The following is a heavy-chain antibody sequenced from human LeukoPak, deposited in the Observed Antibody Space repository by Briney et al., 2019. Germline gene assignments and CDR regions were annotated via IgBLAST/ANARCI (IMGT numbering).Heavy chain of an antibody. J-gene: IGHJ4*02. Sequence: ASVKVSCRTSGYIFTKYGVSWVRHAPGQGLEWMGWISGYDANTNYPQKFQGRVTMTIDRSTTTAHMELRSLRSDDTAVYYCARDVVSYASDYWGQGTLVTVSS. D-gene: IGHD2-2*01. CDR1: GYIFTKYG. CDR2: ISGYDANT. V-gene: IGHV1-18*01. CDR3: ARDVVSYASDY.